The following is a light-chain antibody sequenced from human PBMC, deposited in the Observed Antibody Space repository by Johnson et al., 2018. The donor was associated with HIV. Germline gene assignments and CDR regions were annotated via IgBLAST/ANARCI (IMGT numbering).Light chain of an antibody. CDR1: GSNIGDNY. CDR3: GTWDSSLRAYV. Sequence: QSVLTQPPSVSAAPGQKVTISCSGIGSNIGDNYVSWYQHLPGTAPRLLIYDDIKLPSGIPDRFSGSKSGTSATLGITGLQTGDEADYYCGTWDSSLRAYVFGTGTKVTVL. J-gene: IGLJ1*01. V-gene: IGLV1-51*01. CDR2: DDI.